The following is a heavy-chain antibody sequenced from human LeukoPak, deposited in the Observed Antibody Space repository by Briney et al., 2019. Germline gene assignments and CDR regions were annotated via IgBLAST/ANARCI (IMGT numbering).Heavy chain of an antibody. J-gene: IGHJ6*02. CDR3: ARDPPSTYYDFWSGYYEDYYYGMDV. Sequence: PGGSLRLSCAAPGFTFSSYSMNWVRQAPGKGLEWVSSISSSSSYIYYADSVKGRFTISRDNAKNSLYLQMNSLRAEDTAVYYCARDPPSTYYDFWSGYYEDYYYGMDVWGQGTTVTVSS. CDR2: ISSSSSYI. D-gene: IGHD3-3*01. V-gene: IGHV3-21*01. CDR1: GFTFSSYS.